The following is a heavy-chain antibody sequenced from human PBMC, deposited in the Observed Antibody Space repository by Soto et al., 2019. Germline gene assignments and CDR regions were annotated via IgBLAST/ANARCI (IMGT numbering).Heavy chain of an antibody. CDR3: AREPSSGGYCPGPCFDY. V-gene: IGHV4-30-4*01. CDR1: GGSISSSDYY. CDR2: ISYSGST. Sequence: LSLTCAVSGGSISSSDYYWSWIRQSPGRGLECIGHISYSGSTYYNPSLKSRVTMSVDTSKNQFSLKLSSVTAADTAVYYCAREPSSGGYCPGPCFDYWGQGTLVTVSS. J-gene: IGHJ4*02. D-gene: IGHD2-21*01.